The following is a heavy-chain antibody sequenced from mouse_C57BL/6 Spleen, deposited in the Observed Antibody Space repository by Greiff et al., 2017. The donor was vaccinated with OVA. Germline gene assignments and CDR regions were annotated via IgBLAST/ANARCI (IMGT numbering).Heavy chain of an antibody. J-gene: IGHJ3*01. CDR3: ARHGHFAY. CDR1: GFTFSDYG. CDR2: ISSGSSTI. V-gene: IGHV5-17*01. Sequence: EVKLMESGGGLVKPGGSLKLSCAASGFTFSDYGMHWVRQAPEKGLEWVAYISSGSSTIYYADTVKGRFTISRDNAKNTLFLQMTSLRSEDTAMYYCARHGHFAYWGKGTLVTVSA. D-gene: IGHD6-1*01.